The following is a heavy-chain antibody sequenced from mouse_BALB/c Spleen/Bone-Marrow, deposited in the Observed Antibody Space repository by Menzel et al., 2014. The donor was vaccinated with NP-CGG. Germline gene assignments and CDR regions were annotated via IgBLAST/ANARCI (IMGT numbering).Heavy chain of an antibody. V-gene: IGHV1-63*02. Sequence: QVHVKQSGAELVRPGTSVKISCKASGYTFTNYWLSWVKQRPGHGLEWIGDIYPGGGYTNFNERFKGKATLTADTSSSTAYMQLSSLTSEDSAVYFCAREEYGSYDRVIDYWGQGTTLTVSS. D-gene: IGHD2-10*02. CDR2: IYPGGGYT. J-gene: IGHJ2*01. CDR3: AREEYGSYDRVIDY. CDR1: GYTFTNYW.